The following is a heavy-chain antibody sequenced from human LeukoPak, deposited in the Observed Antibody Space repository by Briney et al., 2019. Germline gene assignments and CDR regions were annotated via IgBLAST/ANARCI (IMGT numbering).Heavy chain of an antibody. J-gene: IGHJ4*02. Sequence: PTDTVSLLCSVYGGSFSGYYWLWIRQPRGKGLEWIGELNHCGNSNYNPALKRRVTISVDASKNQFSLKLNSVTAADTGVYYCARGLTHWGQGTLVTVSS. CDR2: LNHCGNS. V-gene: IGHV4-34*01. CDR3: ARGLTH. CDR1: GGSFSGYY.